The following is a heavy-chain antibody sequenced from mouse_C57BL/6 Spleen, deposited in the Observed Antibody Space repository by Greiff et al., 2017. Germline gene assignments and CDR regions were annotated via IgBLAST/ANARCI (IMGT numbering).Heavy chain of an antibody. J-gene: IGHJ2*01. CDR2: IDPSDSYT. V-gene: IGHV1-69*01. Sequence: VQLQQPGAELVMPGASVKLSCKASGYTFTSYWMHWVKQRPGQGLEWIGEIDPSDSYTNYNQKFKGKSTLTVDKSSSTAYMQLSSLTSEDSAVYYCARRELGPFDYWGQGTTLTVSS. CDR3: ARRELGPFDY. D-gene: IGHD4-1*01. CDR1: GYTFTSYW.